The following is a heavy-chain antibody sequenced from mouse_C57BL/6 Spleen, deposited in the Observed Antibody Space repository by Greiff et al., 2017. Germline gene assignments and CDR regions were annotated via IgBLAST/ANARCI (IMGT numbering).Heavy chain of an antibody. CDR2: INPNNGGT. CDR1: GYTFTDYN. CDR3: ARGGYDYDEDAMDY. D-gene: IGHD2-4*01. V-gene: IGHV1-18*01. Sequence: EVQLQQSGPELVKPGASVKIPCKASGYTFTDYNMDWVKQSHGKSLEWIGDINPNNGGTIYNQKFKGKATLTVDKSSSTAYMELRSLTSEDTAVYYCARGGYDYDEDAMDYWGQGTSVTVSS. J-gene: IGHJ4*01.